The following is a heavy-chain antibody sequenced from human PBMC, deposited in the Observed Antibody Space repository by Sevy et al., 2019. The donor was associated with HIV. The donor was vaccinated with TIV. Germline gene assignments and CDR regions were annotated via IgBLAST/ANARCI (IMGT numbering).Heavy chain of an antibody. V-gene: IGHV3-30*18. J-gene: IGHJ6*02. Sequence: GGSLRLSCAASVFTFSSYGMHWVRQAPGKGLEWVAVISYDGSNKYYADSVKGRFTISRDNSKNTLYLQMNSLRAEDTAVYYCAKDKNRYSSSWYRRTDYYYGMDVWGQGTTVTVSS. CDR3: AKDKNRYSSSWYRRTDYYYGMDV. D-gene: IGHD6-13*01. CDR1: VFTFSSYG. CDR2: ISYDGSNK.